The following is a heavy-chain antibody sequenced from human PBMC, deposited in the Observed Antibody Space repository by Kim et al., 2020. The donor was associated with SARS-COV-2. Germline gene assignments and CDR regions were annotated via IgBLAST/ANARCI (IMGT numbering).Heavy chain of an antibody. Sequence: ASVKVSCKASGYTFAAYGISWERQARGQGLEWMGGIGAYNGMSDYGQTFHDRITMTTDISSNTAYLEVRSLRSDDTAIYYCARGGRGDHFYNGMDVWGQGTAVIVSS. CDR1: GYTFAAYG. D-gene: IGHD2-21*02. CDR3: ARGGRGDHFYNGMDV. V-gene: IGHV1-18*01. CDR2: IGAYNGMS. J-gene: IGHJ6*02.